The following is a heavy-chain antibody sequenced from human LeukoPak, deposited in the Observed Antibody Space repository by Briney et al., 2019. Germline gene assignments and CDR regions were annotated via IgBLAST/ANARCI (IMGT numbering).Heavy chain of an antibody. J-gene: IGHJ4*02. CDR3: ARDPGSSWFDY. CDR2: IYYSGST. V-gene: IGHV4-61*01. D-gene: IGHD6-13*01. Sequence: SETLSLTCIVSGGSISSSIYYWAWVRQPPGKGLEWIGYIYYSGSTNYNPSLKSRVTISVDTSKNQFSLKLTSVTAADTAMYYCARDPGSSWFDYWGQGTLVTVSS. CDR1: GGSISSSIYY.